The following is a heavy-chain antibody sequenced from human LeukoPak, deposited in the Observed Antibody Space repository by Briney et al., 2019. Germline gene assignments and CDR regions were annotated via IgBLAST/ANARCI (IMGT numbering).Heavy chain of an antibody. V-gene: IGHV4-4*07. CDR2: IYTSGST. Sequence: SETLSLTCTVSGGSISSYYWSWNRQPAGTGLEWIGRIYTSGSTNYNPSLNSRVTMSVDTSKNQFSLKLSSVAAADTAVYYCARDREAVANWGYDWFDPWGQGTLLTVSS. D-gene: IGHD7-27*01. CDR1: GGSISSYY. J-gene: IGHJ5*02. CDR3: ARDREAVANWGYDWFDP.